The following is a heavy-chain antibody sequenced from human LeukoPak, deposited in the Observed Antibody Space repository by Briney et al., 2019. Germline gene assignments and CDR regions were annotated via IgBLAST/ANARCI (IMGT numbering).Heavy chain of an antibody. V-gene: IGHV3-15*01. CDR2: IKSITDGETT. D-gene: IGHD3-16*01. Sequence: GGSLRLSCAASGFTFSNVWMNWVRQAPGKGLEWVGRIKSITDGETTDYAAPVKGRFTVSRDDSKNTLYLQMNSLKTEDTAVYYCATGTFGGVIIPQIVSIWGQGTMVTVSS. CDR3: ATGTFGGVIIPQIVSI. J-gene: IGHJ3*02. CDR1: GFTFSNVW.